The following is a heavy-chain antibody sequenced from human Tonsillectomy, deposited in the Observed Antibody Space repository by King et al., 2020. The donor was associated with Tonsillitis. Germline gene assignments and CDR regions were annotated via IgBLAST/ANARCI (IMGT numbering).Heavy chain of an antibody. CDR1: GFSFSSYS. J-gene: IGHJ4*02. D-gene: IGHD2-21*02. V-gene: IGHV3-21*01. CDR2: ISSSSSYI. CDR3: ARDVPYSYCGGDCYAFDY. Sequence: VQLVESGGGLVKPGGSLRLSCAASGFSFSSYSMNWVRQAPGKGLEWVSSISSSSSYIYYADSVKGRFTISRDNAKNSLYLQMNSLRAEDTAVYYCARDVPYSYCGGDCYAFDYWGPGTLVTVSS.